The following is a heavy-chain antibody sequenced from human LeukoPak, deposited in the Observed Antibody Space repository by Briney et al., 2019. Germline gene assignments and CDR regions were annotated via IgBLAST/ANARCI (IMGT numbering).Heavy chain of an antibody. CDR2: ISSSGSTI. Sequence: GGSLRLSCAASGFTFSSYEMNWVRQAPGKGLEWVSYISSSGSTIYYADSVKGRFTISRDNANNSLYLQMNSLRAEDTAVYYCARARGSGYYFDYWGQGTLVTVSS. J-gene: IGHJ4*02. CDR3: ARARGSGYYFDY. CDR1: GFTFSSYE. V-gene: IGHV3-48*03. D-gene: IGHD3-22*01.